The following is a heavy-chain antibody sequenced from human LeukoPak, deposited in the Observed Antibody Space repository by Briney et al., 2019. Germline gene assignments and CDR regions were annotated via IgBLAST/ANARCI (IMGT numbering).Heavy chain of an antibody. D-gene: IGHD6-13*01. Sequence: PGGSLRLSCAASGFTFSSYAMSWVRQAPGKGLEWVSDISGRYSTYYADSVKGRFTTSRDNAKNSLYLQMNSLRAEDTAVYYCARETPSGIAAANGFDYWGQGTLVTVSS. CDR2: ISGRYST. V-gene: IGHV3-23*01. CDR1: GFTFSSYA. J-gene: IGHJ4*02. CDR3: ARETPSGIAAANGFDY.